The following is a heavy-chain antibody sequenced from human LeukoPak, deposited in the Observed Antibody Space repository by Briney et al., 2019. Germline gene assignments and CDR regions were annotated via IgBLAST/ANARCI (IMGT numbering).Heavy chain of an antibody. D-gene: IGHD4-17*01. CDR1: GFTFSSYA. CDR3: ASSTVTNFDY. Sequence: GGSLRLSCAASGFTFSSYAMSWVRQAPGKGLEWVSAISGSGENTFYXXSVKGRFTISRDNSKNTLYLQMNTLRAEDAAVYYCASSTVTNFDYWGQGTLVTVSS. J-gene: IGHJ4*02. V-gene: IGHV3-23*01. CDR2: ISGSGENT.